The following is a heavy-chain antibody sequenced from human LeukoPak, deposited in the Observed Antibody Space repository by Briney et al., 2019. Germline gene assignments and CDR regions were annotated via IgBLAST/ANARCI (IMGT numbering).Heavy chain of an antibody. D-gene: IGHD2-8*02. CDR2: ISGSGGST. V-gene: IGHV3-23*01. CDR1: GFTFSSYA. Sequence: GVSLRLSCAASGFTFSSYAMSWVRQAPGKGLEWVSAISGSGGSTYYADSVKGRFTISRDNSKNTLYLQMNSLRAEDTAVYYCAKDTVAGGVAKDYWGQGTLVTVSS. CDR3: AKDTVAGGVAKDY. J-gene: IGHJ4*02.